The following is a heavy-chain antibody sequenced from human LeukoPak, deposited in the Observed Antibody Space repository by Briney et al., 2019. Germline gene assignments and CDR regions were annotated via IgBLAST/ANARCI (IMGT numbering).Heavy chain of an antibody. CDR2: IYFSGST. CDR3: ARQADLDAFDI. V-gene: IGHV4-39*01. Sequence: PSETLSLTCTVSGGSISSSNYYWGWIRQPPGKGLEWIGSIYFSGSTYYNPSLKSRFTISVDTSKNQFSLKLSSVTAADTAVYYCARQADLDAFDIWGQGTMVTVFS. CDR1: GGSISSSNYY. J-gene: IGHJ3*02.